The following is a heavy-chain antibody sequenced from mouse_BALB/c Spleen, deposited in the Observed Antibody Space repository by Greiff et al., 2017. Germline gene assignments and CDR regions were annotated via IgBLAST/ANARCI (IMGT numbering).Heavy chain of an antibody. CDR2: INPSTGYT. CDR1: GYTFTSYW. J-gene: IGHJ3*01. D-gene: IGHD2-4*01. Sequence: VKVVESGAELAKPGASVKMSCKASGYTFTSYWMHWVKQRPGQGLEWIGYINPSTGYTEYNQKFKDKATLTADKSSSTAYMQLSSLTSEDSAVYYCAPTIYYDYDVFAYWGQGTLVTVSA. CDR3: APTIYYDYDVFAY. V-gene: IGHV1-7*01.